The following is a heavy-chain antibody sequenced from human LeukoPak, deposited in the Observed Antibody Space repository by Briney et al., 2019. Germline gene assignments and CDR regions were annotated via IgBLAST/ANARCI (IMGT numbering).Heavy chain of an antibody. CDR2: ISASPGST. Sequence: GGSLRLSCTASGFTFSNFAMNWVRQAPGKGLEWVSSISASPGSTYYANSVKGRFTISRDNSKNTLYLQMNSLRAEDTAVYYCAKGPRTYYYDSSGYYFGYWGQGTLVTVSS. CDR3: AKGPRTYYYDSSGYYFGY. J-gene: IGHJ4*02. CDR1: GFTFSNFA. V-gene: IGHV3-23*01. D-gene: IGHD3-22*01.